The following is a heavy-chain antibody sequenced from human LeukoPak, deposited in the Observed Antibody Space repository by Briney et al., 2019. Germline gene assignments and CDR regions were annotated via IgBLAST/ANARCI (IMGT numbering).Heavy chain of an antibody. CDR1: GFTFSSYW. V-gene: IGHV3-7*03. Sequence: GGSLRLSCAASGFTFSSYWMSWVRQAPGKGLEWVANIKQDGSEKYYVDSVKGRFTISRDNSKNTVYLQMNSLRAEDTAVYYCARGDGYNFWDYWGQGTLVTVSS. CDR3: ARGDGYNFWDY. J-gene: IGHJ4*02. CDR2: IKQDGSEK. D-gene: IGHD5-24*01.